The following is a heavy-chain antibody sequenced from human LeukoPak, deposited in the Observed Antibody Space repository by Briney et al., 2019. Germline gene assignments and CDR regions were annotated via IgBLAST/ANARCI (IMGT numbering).Heavy chain of an antibody. V-gene: IGHV3-74*01. D-gene: IGHD4-17*01. J-gene: IGHJ4*02. CDR3: AKVGDYGDYALDY. CDR1: GFTFSFYW. CDR2: INNDGRST. Sequence: GGSLRLSCASSGFTFSFYWMHWVRQAPGKGLVWVSRINNDGRSTSYAGSVKGRFTISRDNAKNTLYLQMNSLRAEDTAVYYCAKVGDYGDYALDYWGQGTLVTVSS.